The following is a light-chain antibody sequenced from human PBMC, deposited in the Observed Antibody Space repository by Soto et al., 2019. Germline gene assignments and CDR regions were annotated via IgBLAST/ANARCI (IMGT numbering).Light chain of an antibody. Sequence: QSALTQPASVSGPPGQSVTISCTGTSSDVGGYDYVSWYQQHPGTAPKLILYEVNNRPSGVSNRFSGSKSGNTASLIISGLQTEDEANYYCSAYTTSNTLIFGTGTKVTVL. CDR1: SSDVGGYDY. V-gene: IGLV2-14*01. CDR3: SAYTTSNTLI. CDR2: EVN. J-gene: IGLJ1*01.